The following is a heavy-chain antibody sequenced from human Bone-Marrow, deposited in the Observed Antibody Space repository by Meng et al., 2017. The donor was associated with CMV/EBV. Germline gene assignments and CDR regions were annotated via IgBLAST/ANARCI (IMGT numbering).Heavy chain of an antibody. CDR2: IKQDGSEK. D-gene: IGHD5-18*01. V-gene: IGHV3-7*01. CDR1: GFTFSSYW. J-gene: IGHJ6*01. Sequence: GGSLRLSCAASGFTFSSYWMSWVRQAPGKGLEWVANIKQDGSEKYYVDSVKGRFTISRDNAKNSLYLQMNSLRAEDTAVYYCARESAWYSYGYGDYYYGMDVWGQGTTVTGSS. CDR3: ARESAWYSYGYGDYYYGMDV.